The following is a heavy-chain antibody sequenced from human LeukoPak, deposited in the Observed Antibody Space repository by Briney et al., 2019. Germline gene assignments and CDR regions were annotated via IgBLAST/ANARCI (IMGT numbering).Heavy chain of an antibody. CDR3: ARRLCSSLTCNIGPSGNWLDP. J-gene: IGHJ5*02. Sequence: SETLSLTCAVYGGSLSDYWWNWIRQPPGKGLEWIGEIYYDGSTYYNPALNSRVTISIDTSKNQFSLKLNSVTAADTAVYYCARRLCSSLTCNIGPSGNWLDPWGQGTLVTVSS. CDR2: IYYDGST. V-gene: IGHV4-59*08. D-gene: IGHD2-2*02. CDR1: GGSLSDYW.